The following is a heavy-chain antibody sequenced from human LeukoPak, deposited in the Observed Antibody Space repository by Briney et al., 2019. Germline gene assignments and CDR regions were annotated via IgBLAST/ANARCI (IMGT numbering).Heavy chain of an antibody. Sequence: SETLSLTCAVYGGSFSGYYWSWIRQPPGEGLEWIGEINHSGSTNYDPSLKSRVTISVDTSKNQFSLKLSSVTAADTAVYYCASSGIAPAGAFDIWGQGTVVTVSS. D-gene: IGHD6-25*01. CDR1: GGSFSGYY. J-gene: IGHJ3*02. V-gene: IGHV4-34*01. CDR2: INHSGST. CDR3: ASSGIAPAGAFDI.